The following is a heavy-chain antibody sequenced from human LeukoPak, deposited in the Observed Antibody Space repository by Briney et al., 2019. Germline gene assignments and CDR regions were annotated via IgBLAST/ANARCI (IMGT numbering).Heavy chain of an antibody. CDR1: GYTFTGYY. Sequence: ASVKVSCKASGYTFTGYYMHWVRQAPGQGLEWMGWINPNSGGTNYAQKFQGRVTMTGDTSISTAYMELSKLRSDDTAVYYCARQWLRSTRFDYWGQGTLVTVSS. CDR2: INPNSGGT. V-gene: IGHV1-2*02. J-gene: IGHJ4*02. D-gene: IGHD5-12*01. CDR3: ARQWLRSTRFDY.